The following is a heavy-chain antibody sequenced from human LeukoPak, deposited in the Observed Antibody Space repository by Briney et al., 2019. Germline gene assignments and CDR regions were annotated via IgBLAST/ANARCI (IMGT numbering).Heavy chain of an antibody. CDR1: GFTVSSSY. D-gene: IGHD2-15*01. J-gene: IGHJ1*01. CDR2: IYSGGST. V-gene: IGHV3-53*01. CDR3: ARDLVVAAGVRLQH. Sequence: GGSLRLACAASGFTVSSSYMSWVRQAPGKGLEWVSAIYSGGSTYYADSVKGRLVISRDNSKNTAYLQVNSLRVEDTAVYYCARDLVVAAGVRLQHWGQGNLVIVSS.